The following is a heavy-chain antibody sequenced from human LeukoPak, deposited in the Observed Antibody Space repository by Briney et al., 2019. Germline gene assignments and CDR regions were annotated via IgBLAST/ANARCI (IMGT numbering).Heavy chain of an antibody. D-gene: IGHD2-15*01. CDR1: GFTFSSYS. V-gene: IGHV3-48*01. CDR2: VSSSSSTI. CDR3: AVQVLVAARSTGG. J-gene: IGHJ4*02. Sequence: GGSLRLSCAASGFTFSSYSMNWVRQAPGQGLVWVSNVSSSSSTIYYADHVKGRFTIYRANAKNSLYLQINSLRVHDTALFYCAVQVLVAARSTGGWGQKTLVSASS.